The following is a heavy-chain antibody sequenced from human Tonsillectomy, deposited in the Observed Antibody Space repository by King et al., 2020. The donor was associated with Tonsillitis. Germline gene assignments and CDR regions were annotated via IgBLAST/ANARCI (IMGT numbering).Heavy chain of an antibody. CDR1: GFTFSSYG. V-gene: IGHV3-30*02. CDR3: AKPRWYPSHFDY. CDR2: IRYDGSNK. D-gene: IGHD6-13*01. J-gene: IGHJ4*02. Sequence: VQLVESGGGVVQPGGSLRLSCAASGFTFSSYGMHWVRQAPGKGLEWVAFIRYDGSNKYYADSVKGRFTISRDNSKNTLYLQMNSLRAEDTAVYYCAKPRWYPSHFDYCGQGTLVTVSS.